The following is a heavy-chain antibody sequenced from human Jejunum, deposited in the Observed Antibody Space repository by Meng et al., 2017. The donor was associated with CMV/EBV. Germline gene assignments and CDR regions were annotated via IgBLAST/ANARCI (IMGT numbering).Heavy chain of an antibody. J-gene: IGHJ4*02. V-gene: IGHV3-66*01. Sequence: EVQLVESGGGLVQPGGSLRLSCAASGFTVSSNYMSWVRQAPGKGLEWVSSIYSGGPTYYADSVKGRFTIFRDNSKNTVYLQMNSLRAEDTAVYYCARDNDGSSHYSQFDYWGQGTLVTVSS. CDR1: GFTVSSNY. CDR2: IYSGGPT. CDR3: ARDNDGSSHYSQFDY. D-gene: IGHD3-22*01.